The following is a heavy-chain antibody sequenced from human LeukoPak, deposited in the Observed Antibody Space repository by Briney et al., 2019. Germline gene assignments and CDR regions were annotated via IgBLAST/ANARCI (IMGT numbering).Heavy chain of an antibody. Sequence: GAPLQISCQGSGSIFTSYWSGRGPPLPGKGLGWVGIIYPGDSDTTYSPSFQGQVTISADKSISTAYLQWSSLKASDTAMYYCARLPNGSGSLWGQGTLVTVSS. CDR2: IYPGDSDT. J-gene: IGHJ4*02. CDR3: ARLPNGSGSL. CDR1: GSIFTSYW. D-gene: IGHD3-10*01. V-gene: IGHV5-51*01.